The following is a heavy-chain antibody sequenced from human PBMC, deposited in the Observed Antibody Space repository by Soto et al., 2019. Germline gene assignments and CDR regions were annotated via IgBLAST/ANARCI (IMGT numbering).Heavy chain of an antibody. CDR1: GFTFSSYA. J-gene: IGHJ4*02. V-gene: IGHV3-30*09. CDR3: ARDVRFGEYFDY. D-gene: IGHD3-10*01. Sequence: PGGSLRLSCAASGFTFSSYAMHWVRQAPGKGLEWVAVISYDGSNKYYADSVKGRFAISRDNSKNTLYLQMNSLRAEDTAVYYCARDVRFGEYFDYWGQGTLVTVSS. CDR2: ISYDGSNK.